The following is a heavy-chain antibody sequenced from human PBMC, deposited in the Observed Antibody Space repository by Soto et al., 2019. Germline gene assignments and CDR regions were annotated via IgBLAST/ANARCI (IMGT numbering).Heavy chain of an antibody. CDR2: IIPIFGTA. D-gene: IGHD3-3*01. CDR3: ARSEEREWAGAFDI. Sequence: GASVKVSCKASGGTFSSYAISWVRQAPGQGLEWMGGIIPIFGTANYAQKFQGRVTITADESTSTAYMELSSLRSEDTAVYYCARSEEREWAGAFDIWGKGTMVTVSS. V-gene: IGHV1-69*13. CDR1: GGTFSSYA. J-gene: IGHJ3*02.